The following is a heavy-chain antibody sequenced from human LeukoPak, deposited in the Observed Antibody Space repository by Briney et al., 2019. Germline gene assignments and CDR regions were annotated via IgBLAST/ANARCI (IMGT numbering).Heavy chain of an antibody. V-gene: IGHV4-34*01. CDR3: ARGRSSSWYGGVYFDY. Sequence: SETLSLTCAVYGGSFSGYYWSWIRQPPGKGLEWIGEINHSGSTNYNPSLKSRVTISVDTSKNQFSLKLSSVTAADTAAYYCARGRSSSWYGGVYFDYWGQGTLVTVSS. CDR2: INHSGST. CDR1: GGSFSGYY. D-gene: IGHD6-13*01. J-gene: IGHJ4*02.